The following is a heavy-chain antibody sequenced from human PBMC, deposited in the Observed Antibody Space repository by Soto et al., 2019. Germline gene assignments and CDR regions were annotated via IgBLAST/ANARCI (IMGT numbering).Heavy chain of an antibody. D-gene: IGHD6-13*01. CDR3: AGRSYSSSWYFDY. V-gene: IGHV3-48*03. Sequence: GGSLRLSCAASGFTFSSYEMNWVRQAPGKGLEWVSYISSSGSTIYYADSVKGRFTISRDNAKNSLYLQMNGLRAEDTAVYYCAGRSYSSSWYFDYWGQGTLVTVSS. CDR1: GFTFSSYE. J-gene: IGHJ4*02. CDR2: ISSSGSTI.